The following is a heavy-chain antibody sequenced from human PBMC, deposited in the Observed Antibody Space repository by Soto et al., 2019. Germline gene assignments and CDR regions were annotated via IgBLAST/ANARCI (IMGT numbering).Heavy chain of an antibody. D-gene: IGHD5-18*01. Sequence: GSAVKVSCKASGGTFSSYATSWVRQAPGQGLEWMGGIIPIFGTANYAQKFQGRVTITADESTSTAYMELSSLRSEDTAVYYCARDHITAMVRSYYYYGMDVWGQGTTVTVSS. J-gene: IGHJ6*02. CDR3: ARDHITAMVRSYYYYGMDV. CDR1: GGTFSSYA. V-gene: IGHV1-69*13. CDR2: IIPIFGTA.